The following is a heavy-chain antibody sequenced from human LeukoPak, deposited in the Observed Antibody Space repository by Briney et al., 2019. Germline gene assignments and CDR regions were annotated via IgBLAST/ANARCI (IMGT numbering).Heavy chain of an antibody. J-gene: IGHJ4*01. CDR1: GFTFSSYG. CDR3: ARVLRYFEWATLDY. D-gene: IGHD3-9*01. Sequence: GGSLRLSCAASGFTFSSYGMHWVRQAPGKGLEWVAVISYDGTNKYYADSVKGRFTISRDNSKNTLYLQMGSLRAEDMAVYYCARVLRYFEWATLDYWGXGXLVTVSS. V-gene: IGHV3-30*03. CDR2: ISYDGTNK.